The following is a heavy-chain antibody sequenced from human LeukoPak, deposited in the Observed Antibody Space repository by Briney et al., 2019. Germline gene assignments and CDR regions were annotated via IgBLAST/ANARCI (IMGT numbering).Heavy chain of an antibody. CDR3: ARGGILYGMDV. Sequence: PGGSLRHSCAASRFTFSAYSMTWVRQAPGKGLEWVSAISGSGGNTYYADSVKGRFTISRDNSKNTLYLQMNSLRAEDTAAYYCARGGILYGMDVWGQGTTVTVSS. J-gene: IGHJ6*02. CDR1: RFTFSAYS. CDR2: ISGSGGNT. V-gene: IGHV3-23*01. D-gene: IGHD6-13*01.